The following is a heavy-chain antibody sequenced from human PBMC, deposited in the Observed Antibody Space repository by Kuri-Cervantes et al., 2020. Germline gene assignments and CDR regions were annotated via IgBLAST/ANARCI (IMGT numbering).Heavy chain of an antibody. D-gene: IGHD3-22*01. Sequence: SETLSLTCTVSGGSVSSGSYYWSWIRQPPGKGLEWIGYIYYSGSTNYNPSLKSRVTISVDTSKNQFSLKLSSVTAADTAVYYCARGYYDSSGYTFDYWGQGTPVTVSS. CDR2: IYYSGST. V-gene: IGHV4-61*01. CDR1: GGSVSSGSYY. CDR3: ARGYYDSSGYTFDY. J-gene: IGHJ4*02.